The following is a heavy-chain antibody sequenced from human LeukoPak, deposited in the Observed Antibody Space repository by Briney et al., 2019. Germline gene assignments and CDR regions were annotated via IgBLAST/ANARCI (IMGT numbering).Heavy chain of an antibody. CDR1: GYSFTSYW. Sequence: GESLKISCKGSGYSFTSYWIGWVRQMPGKGLEWMGIIYPGDSDTRYSPSFQGQVTISADKSISTAYLQWSSLKASDTAMYYCARLVEQWQVRGYFDYWGQGTLVTVSS. CDR2: IYPGDSDT. V-gene: IGHV5-51*01. CDR3: ARLVEQWQVRGYFDY. D-gene: IGHD6-19*01. J-gene: IGHJ4*02.